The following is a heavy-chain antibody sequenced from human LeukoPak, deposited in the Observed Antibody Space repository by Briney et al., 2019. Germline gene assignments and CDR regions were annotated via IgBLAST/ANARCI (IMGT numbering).Heavy chain of an antibody. V-gene: IGHV3-23*01. CDR3: AKKRGGTYNYCMDV. CDR1: GFTFNNYA. CDR2: VSGSGGAT. Sequence: GGSLRLSCTASGFTFNNYAMSWVRQAPGMGLEWLSYVSGSGGATYYAASVKGRFTISTDNYKSRVYLQMTSLRDEDTAVYYCAKKRGGTYNYCMDVWGNGTTVTVSS. J-gene: IGHJ6*03. D-gene: IGHD1-1*01.